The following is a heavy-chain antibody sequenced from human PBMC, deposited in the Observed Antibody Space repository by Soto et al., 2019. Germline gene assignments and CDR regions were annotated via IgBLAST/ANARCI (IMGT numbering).Heavy chain of an antibody. D-gene: IGHD3-22*01. J-gene: IGHJ6*02. CDR3: ARSYDTSTGGMDV. CDR2: VYSSGST. CDR1: GGSMSSYY. V-gene: IGHV4-59*01. Sequence: SETLSLTCTVSGGSMSSYYWSWIRQPPGKGLEWIGYVYSSGSTNYNPSLKSRVTISLDTSKKQFSLKLNSVTAADTAFYYCARSYDTSTGGMDVWGQGTTVTVSS.